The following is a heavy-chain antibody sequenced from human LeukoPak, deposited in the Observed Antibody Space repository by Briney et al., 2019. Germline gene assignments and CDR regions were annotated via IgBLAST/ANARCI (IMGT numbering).Heavy chain of an antibody. CDR2: INPNSGGT. J-gene: IGHJ4*02. CDR1: GYTFTGYY. CDR3: ARAAVYYDFWSGYGFYFDY. Sequence: ASVKVSCKASGYTFTGYYMHWVRQAPGQGLERMGWINPNSGGTNYAQKFQGRVTMTRGTSISTAYMELSRLRSDDTAVYYCARAAVYYDFWSGYGFYFDYWGQGTLVTVSS. D-gene: IGHD3-3*01. V-gene: IGHV1-2*02.